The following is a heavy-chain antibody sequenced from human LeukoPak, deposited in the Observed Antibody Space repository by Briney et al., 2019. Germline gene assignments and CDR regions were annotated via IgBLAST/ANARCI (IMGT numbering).Heavy chain of an antibody. D-gene: IGHD2-15*01. Sequence: GGSLRLSCAASGFTFSSYEMNWVRQAPGKGLEWVSYISSSGSTIYYADSVKGRFTISRDNSKNTLYLQMNSLRAEDTAVYYCAKEDGGYCSGGSCYDLGSLFDYWGQGTLVTVSS. J-gene: IGHJ4*02. CDR1: GFTFSSYE. CDR3: AKEDGGYCSGGSCYDLGSLFDY. CDR2: ISSSGSTI. V-gene: IGHV3-48*03.